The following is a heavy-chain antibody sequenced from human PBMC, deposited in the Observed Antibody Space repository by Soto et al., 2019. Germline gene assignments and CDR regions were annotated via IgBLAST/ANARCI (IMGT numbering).Heavy chain of an antibody. V-gene: IGHV4-31*03. Sequence: QVQLQESGPGLVKPSQTLSLTCTVSGGSISSGGYYWSWIRQHPGKGLEWIGYIYYSGSTYYNPSLKRRVTISVDTSKNQFSLELSSVTAADTAVYYCAGVRYCSGGSCYPRFDPWGQGTLVTVSA. J-gene: IGHJ5*02. D-gene: IGHD2-15*01. CDR3: AGVRYCSGGSCYPRFDP. CDR2: IYYSGST. CDR1: GGSISSGGYY.